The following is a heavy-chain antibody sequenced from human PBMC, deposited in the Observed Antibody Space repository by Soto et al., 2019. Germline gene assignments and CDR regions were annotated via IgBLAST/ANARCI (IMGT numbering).Heavy chain of an antibody. Sequence: PSETLSLTCSVSGYLISSGYYWGWIRQTPGKGLEWLGSIDYSGRTYYNPSLKSRVSTSVDLSKNQFSLNLRSVTAADTALYFCARVLISGYASYYFAYGAEGTLAPVS. V-gene: IGHV4-38-2*02. CDR1: GYLISSGYY. J-gene: IGHJ4*02. CDR3: ARVLISGYASYYFAY. CDR2: IDYSGRT. D-gene: IGHD3-22*01.